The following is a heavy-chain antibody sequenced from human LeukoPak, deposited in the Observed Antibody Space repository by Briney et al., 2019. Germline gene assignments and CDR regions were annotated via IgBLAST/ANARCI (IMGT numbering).Heavy chain of an antibody. Sequence: PGGTLRLSCAASGFTVSSNYMSWVRQAPGKGLEWVSVIYSCGSTYYADSVKGRFTISRDNSKNTLYLQMNSLSAEDTAVYYCARDIPYDFWRGYYTHWGQGPLVTVSS. CDR3: ARDIPYDFWRGYYTH. D-gene: IGHD3-3*01. V-gene: IGHV3-66*03. CDR2: IYSCGST. CDR1: GFTVSSNY. J-gene: IGHJ4*02.